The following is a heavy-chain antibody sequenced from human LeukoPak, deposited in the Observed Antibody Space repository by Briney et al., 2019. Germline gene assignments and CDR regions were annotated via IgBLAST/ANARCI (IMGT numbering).Heavy chain of an antibody. J-gene: IGHJ3*02. CDR3: VTPDCSGGSCYSGDAFDI. V-gene: IGHV4-34*01. Sequence: PSETLSLTCAVYGGSFSGYYWSWIRQPPGKGLEWIGEINHSGSTNYNPSLKSRVTISVDTSKNQFSLKLSSVTAADTAVYYCVTPDCSGGSCYSGDAFDIWGQGTMVTVSS. D-gene: IGHD2-15*01. CDR1: GGSFSGYY. CDR2: INHSGST.